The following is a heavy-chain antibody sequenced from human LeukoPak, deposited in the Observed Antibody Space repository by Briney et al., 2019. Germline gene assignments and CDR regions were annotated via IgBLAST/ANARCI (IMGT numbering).Heavy chain of an antibody. CDR1: GFTFSSYS. J-gene: IGHJ4*02. D-gene: IGHD3-22*01. CDR2: ISSSSSYI. CDR3: ARDIQTYYYDSSGYGPTDY. V-gene: IGHV3-21*01. Sequence: GGSLRLSCAASGFTFSSYSMNWVRQAPGKGLEWVSSISSSSSYIYYADSVKGRFTISRDNAKNSLYLQMNSLRAEDTAVYYCARDIQTYYYDSSGYGPTDYWGQGTLVTVSS.